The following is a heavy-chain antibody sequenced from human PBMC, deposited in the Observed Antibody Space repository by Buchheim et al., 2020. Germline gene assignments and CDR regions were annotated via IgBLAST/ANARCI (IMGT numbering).Heavy chain of an antibody. V-gene: IGHV5-10-1*01. J-gene: IGHJ6*03. Sequence: EVQLVQSGAEVKKPGESLRISCKGSGYSFTSYWISWVRQMPGKGLEWMGRIDPSDSYTNYSPSFQGHVTIPADKSISTAYPQWSSLKASDTAMYYCARYRETMDNNYYYYYYMDVWGKGTT. CDR3: ARYRETMDNNYYYYYYMDV. CDR2: IDPSDSYT. D-gene: IGHD4/OR15-4a*01. CDR1: GYSFTSYW.